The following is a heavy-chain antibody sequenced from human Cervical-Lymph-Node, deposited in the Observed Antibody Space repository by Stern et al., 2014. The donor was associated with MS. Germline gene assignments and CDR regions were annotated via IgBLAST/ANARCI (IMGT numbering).Heavy chain of an antibody. CDR1: GFTFSDYY. Sequence: VQLVESGGGLVKPGGSLRLSCEASGFTFSDYYMSWIRQAPGKGLEWVSSISISGSSIYYADSVKGRFTISRDNAKNSLYLQMNSLRAEDTAVYYCARSHSKWLVHDAFDIWGQGTMVSVSS. CDR3: ARSHSKWLVHDAFDI. CDR2: ISISGSSI. D-gene: IGHD6-19*01. V-gene: IGHV3-11*01. J-gene: IGHJ3*02.